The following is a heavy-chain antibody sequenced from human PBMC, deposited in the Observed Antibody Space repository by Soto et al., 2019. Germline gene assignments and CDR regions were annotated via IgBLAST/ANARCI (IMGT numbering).Heavy chain of an antibody. CDR1: GYTFTGYY. CDR3: ARSIKQKYYYDSSGYYDY. Sequence: APVKVSCNASGYTFTGYYMHWVRQAPGQGLEWMGWINPNSGGTNYAQKFQGWVTMTRDTSISTAYMELSRLRSDDTAVYYCARSIKQKYYYDSSGYYDYWGQGTLVTVSS. D-gene: IGHD3-22*01. V-gene: IGHV1-2*04. CDR2: INPNSGGT. J-gene: IGHJ4*02.